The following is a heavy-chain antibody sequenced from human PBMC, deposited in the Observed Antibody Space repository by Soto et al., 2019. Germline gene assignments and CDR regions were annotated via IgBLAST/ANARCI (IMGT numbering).Heavy chain of an antibody. Sequence: GGSLRLSCAASGFTFSSYSMNWVRQAPGKGLEWVSYISSSSSTIYYADSVKGRFTISRDNAKNSLYLQMNSLRDEDTAVYYCAIEGSSSEIPAEYFQHWGQGTLVTVSS. CDR3: AIEGSSSEIPAEYFQH. V-gene: IGHV3-48*02. D-gene: IGHD6-13*01. CDR1: GFTFSSYS. J-gene: IGHJ1*01. CDR2: ISSSSSTI.